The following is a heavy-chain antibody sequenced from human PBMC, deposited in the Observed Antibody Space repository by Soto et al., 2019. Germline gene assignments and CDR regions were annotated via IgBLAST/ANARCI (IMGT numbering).Heavy chain of an antibody. Sequence: PGGSLRLSCAASGFTFSSYGMHWVRQAPGKGLEWVAVISYDGSNKYYADSVKGRFTISRDNSKNTLYLQMNSLRAEDTAVYYCAKDGLYYYDSSEYYFDYWGQGTLVTVSS. J-gene: IGHJ4*02. CDR3: AKDGLYYYDSSEYYFDY. V-gene: IGHV3-30*18. D-gene: IGHD3-22*01. CDR1: GFTFSSYG. CDR2: ISYDGSNK.